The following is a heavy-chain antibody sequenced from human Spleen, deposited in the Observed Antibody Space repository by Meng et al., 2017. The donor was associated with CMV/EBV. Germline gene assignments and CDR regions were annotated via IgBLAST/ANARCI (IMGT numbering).Heavy chain of an antibody. Sequence: LCGSVLLHRSSPLFRPGADYGGSFRGSYGGWIRQPPGKGQRGMAEINHRESTNYNPSLKSRDDISVDTSKNQFPLKLSSVTAADTAVYYCARGRGRYCSGGSCYLSSYFDYWGQGTLVTVSS. CDR1: GGSFRGSY. CDR2: INHREST. V-gene: IGHV4-34*01. D-gene: IGHD2-15*01. J-gene: IGHJ4*02. CDR3: ARGRGRYCSGGSCYLSSYFDY.